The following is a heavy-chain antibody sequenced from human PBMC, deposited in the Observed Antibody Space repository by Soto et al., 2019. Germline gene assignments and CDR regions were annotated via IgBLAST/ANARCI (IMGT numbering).Heavy chain of an antibody. Sequence: QVQLVQSGAEVKKPGASVKVSCKASEYTFTIYDINWVRQTTGQGLEWMGWMNPNSGNTGYAQKCKGRVPMTSDTSTSTAYMELSSLVSEDTAVYYCAGGQRNYGFDYWGQGTLVTVSS. CDR2: MNPNSGNT. J-gene: IGHJ4*02. D-gene: IGHD4-4*01. V-gene: IGHV1-8*01. CDR3: AGGQRNYGFDY. CDR1: EYTFTIYD.